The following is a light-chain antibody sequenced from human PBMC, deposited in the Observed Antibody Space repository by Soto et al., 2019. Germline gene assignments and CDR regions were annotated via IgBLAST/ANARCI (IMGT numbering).Light chain of an antibody. CDR1: QSVSSY. Sequence: ETVLTQSPATLSLSPGERATLSCRASQSVSSYLAWYQQKPGQAPRLLIYDTSSRATGIPARFSGSGSGTDFTLTISSLEPEDVSVYFCQQRDKWAAWTFGQGTKVEIK. CDR3: QQRDKWAAWT. CDR2: DTS. V-gene: IGKV3-11*01. J-gene: IGKJ1*01.